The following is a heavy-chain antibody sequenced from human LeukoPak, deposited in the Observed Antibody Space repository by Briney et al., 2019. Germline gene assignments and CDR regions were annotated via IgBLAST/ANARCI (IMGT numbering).Heavy chain of an antibody. Sequence: ASVKVSCKASGYTSTAYYMVWWHQPPGQGIEWMGWINPNTGDTNYARKFQGRVTMTRDTSIRTAYMELSRLTSDDTAVYYCARGFGADHWGHGTLVTVSS. CDR3: ARGFGADH. CDR1: GYTSTAYY. J-gene: IGHJ4*01. CDR2: INPNTGDT. V-gene: IGHV1-2*02. D-gene: IGHD3-16*01.